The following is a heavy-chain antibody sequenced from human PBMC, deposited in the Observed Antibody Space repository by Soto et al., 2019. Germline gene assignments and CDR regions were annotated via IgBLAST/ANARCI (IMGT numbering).Heavy chain of an antibody. CDR3: ARRYGDYFDY. CDR1: GGSISSYY. D-gene: IGHD4-17*01. CDR2: IYYSGST. V-gene: IGHV4-59*08. J-gene: IGHJ4*02. Sequence: SETLSLTCTVSGGSISSYYWSWIRQPPGKGLEWIGYIYYSGSTNFNPSLKSRVTISVDTSKNQFSLKLSSVTAADTAVYYCARRYGDYFDYWGQGTLVTVSS.